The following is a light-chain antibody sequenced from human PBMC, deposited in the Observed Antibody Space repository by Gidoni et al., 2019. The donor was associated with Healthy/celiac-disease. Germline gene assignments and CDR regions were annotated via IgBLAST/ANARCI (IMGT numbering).Light chain of an antibody. CDR2: KDS. J-gene: IGLJ3*02. CDR3: YSAADNNWV. V-gene: IGLV3-27*01. CDR1: VLAKKY. Sequence: SYALTQPSSVSVSPGQTARINCSGDVLAKKYARWFQQKPGQAPVLVIYKDSERPSGIPELFSGSSSGTTVTLTISGAQVEDEAHYYCYSAADNNWVFGGGTKLTVL.